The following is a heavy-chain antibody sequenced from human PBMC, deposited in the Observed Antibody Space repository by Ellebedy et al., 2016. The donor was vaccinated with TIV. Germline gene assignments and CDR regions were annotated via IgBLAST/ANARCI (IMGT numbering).Heavy chain of an antibody. D-gene: IGHD2-15*01. Sequence: ASVKVSCKASGYTFTSYAMHWVRQAPGQRLEWMGWINAGNGNTKYSQKFQGRVTITRDTSASTGYMELSSLRSEDTAVYHCARAFLLVVAATDNWFDPWGQGTLVTVSS. J-gene: IGHJ5*02. CDR2: INAGNGNT. V-gene: IGHV1-3*01. CDR3: ARAFLLVVAATDNWFDP. CDR1: GYTFTSYA.